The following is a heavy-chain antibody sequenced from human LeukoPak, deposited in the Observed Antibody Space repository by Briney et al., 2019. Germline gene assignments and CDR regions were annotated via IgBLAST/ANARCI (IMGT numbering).Heavy chain of an antibody. CDR3: ASFIDY. J-gene: IGHJ4*02. CDR2: ISVSGTTI. V-gene: IGHV3-48*03. Sequence: GGSLRLSCAASGFTFSSYEMNWVRQAPGKGLEWISYISVSGTTIYYADSVKGRFTISRDNAKNSLYLQMNSLRAEDTAVYYCASFIDYWGQRTLVTVSS. CDR1: GFTFSSYE.